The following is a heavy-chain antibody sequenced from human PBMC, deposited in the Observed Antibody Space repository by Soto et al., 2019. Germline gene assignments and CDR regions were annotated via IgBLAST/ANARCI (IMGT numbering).Heavy chain of an antibody. CDR1: GYTFIHYY. J-gene: IGHJ4*02. Sequence: QVQLVQSGAEVKKPGASVKISCKASGYTFIHYYIHWVRQAPGQGLEWMAIINPNGGSTNYAQKFQGRVTVTSDTSTNTVSMELNSPESDDTAVYFCARSLLQGDFWGQGTLVTVSS. D-gene: IGHD2-21*01. CDR3: ARSLLQGDF. CDR2: INPNGGST. V-gene: IGHV1-46*01.